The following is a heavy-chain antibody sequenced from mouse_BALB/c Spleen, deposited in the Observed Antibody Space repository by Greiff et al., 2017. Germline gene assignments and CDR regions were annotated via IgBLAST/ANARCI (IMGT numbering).Heavy chain of an antibody. Sequence: EVMLVESGGGLVKLGGSLKLSCAASGFTFSSYYMSWVRQTPEKRLELVAAINSNGGSTYYPDTVKGRFTISRDNAKNTLYLQMSSLKSEDTALYYCARHPRLRRAMDYWGQGTSVTVSS. J-gene: IGHJ4*01. CDR2: INSNGGST. CDR3: ARHPRLRRAMDY. V-gene: IGHV5-6-2*01. D-gene: IGHD2-2*01. CDR1: GFTFSSYY.